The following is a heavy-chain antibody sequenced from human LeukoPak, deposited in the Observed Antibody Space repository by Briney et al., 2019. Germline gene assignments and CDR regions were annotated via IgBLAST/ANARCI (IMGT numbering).Heavy chain of an antibody. CDR3: AREQSGTRGWYTVDY. D-gene: IGHD6-19*01. CDR1: GITFSTYA. J-gene: IGHJ4*02. CDR2: IRSDGDRT. Sequence: GGSLRLSCAASGITFSTYAITWVRQGPGKGLEWVSAIRSDGDRTYYANSVRGRFTISRDNSKDTVYLQINGLRVEDTAVYYCAREQSGTRGWYTVDYWGQGTLVTVSS. V-gene: IGHV3-23*01.